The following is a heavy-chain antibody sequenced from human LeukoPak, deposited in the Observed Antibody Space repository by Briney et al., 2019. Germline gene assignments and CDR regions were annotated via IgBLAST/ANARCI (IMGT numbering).Heavy chain of an antibody. V-gene: IGHV1-2*02. CDR1: GYTFTAYY. CDR2: IDPNSGGT. CDR3: ASSHGIASRSPPGY. J-gene: IGHJ4*02. Sequence: ASVKVSCKSSGYTFTAYYMHWVRRAPGQGFEWMGWIDPNSGGTDYAQKFQGRVTMTRDPSITTAYMELSRLTSDDTAIYYCASSHGIASRSPPGYWGQGTLVTVSS. D-gene: IGHD6-6*01.